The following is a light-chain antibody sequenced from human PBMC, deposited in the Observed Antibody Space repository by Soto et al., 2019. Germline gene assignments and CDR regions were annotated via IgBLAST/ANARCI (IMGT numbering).Light chain of an antibody. CDR1: QSIGYS. CDR3: QQSYTTPWT. Sequence: DIQMTQSPSTLSASVGDRVTITCRASQSIGYSLAWYRQKPGKAPYLLISDVSSLERGVPSRFSGSGSGTEFTLTISSMQPDDFATYYCQQSYTTPWTFGQGTKVDIK. V-gene: IGKV1-5*01. J-gene: IGKJ1*01. CDR2: DVS.